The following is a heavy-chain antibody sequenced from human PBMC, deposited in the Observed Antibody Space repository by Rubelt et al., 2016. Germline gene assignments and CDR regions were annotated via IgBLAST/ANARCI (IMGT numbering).Heavy chain of an antibody. Sequence: VRQAPGKGLEWVSYISSSSSTIYYADSVKGRFTISRDNAKNSLYLQMNSLRAEDTAVYYCARDDYGFDPWGQGTLVTVSS. CDR3: ARDDYGFDP. CDR2: ISSSSSTI. D-gene: IGHD3-16*01. J-gene: IGHJ5*02. V-gene: IGHV3-48*04.